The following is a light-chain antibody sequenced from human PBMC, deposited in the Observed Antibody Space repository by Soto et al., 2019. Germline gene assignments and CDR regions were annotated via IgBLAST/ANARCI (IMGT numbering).Light chain of an antibody. Sequence: EIVVTQSPGTLSLSPGEIATLSCRASQSIKRSSLAWYQQKPGQAPRLLIYGASSRATGIPDRFSGSGSGTDSTITISRMEPEDFAVYYCHHYGSFXPWTFGQGPKV. CDR3: HHYGSFXPWT. V-gene: IGKV3-20*01. CDR2: GAS. J-gene: IGKJ1*01. CDR1: QSIKRSS.